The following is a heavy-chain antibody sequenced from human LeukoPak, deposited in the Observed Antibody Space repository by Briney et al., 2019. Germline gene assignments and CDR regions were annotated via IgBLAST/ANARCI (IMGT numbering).Heavy chain of an antibody. V-gene: IGHV4-59*08. CDR1: GGSVSSYY. D-gene: IGHD3-22*01. CDR2: IYYSGRT. Sequence: SETLSLTCTVSGGSVSSYYWSWIRQPPGKGLEWIGYIYYSGRTNYNPSLKSRVTISVDTSKNQFSLKLSSVTAADTAVYYCARLGGYYDPPGYWGQGTLVTVSS. CDR3: ARLGGYYDPPGY. J-gene: IGHJ4*02.